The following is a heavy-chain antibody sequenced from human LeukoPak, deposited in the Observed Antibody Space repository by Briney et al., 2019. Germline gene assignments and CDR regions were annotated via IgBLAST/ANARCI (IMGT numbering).Heavy chain of an antibody. CDR3: ARSRRDNYYCYYCMDV. Sequence: GGSLRLSCADPGFTFSSYEMTWVRQAPGRGLEWVSNIFSSDTTIHYADSVKGRFTISRDNARNSMYLQMNSLRAEDTAVYYCARSRRDNYYCYYCMDVWGQGTTVTVSS. CDR2: IFSSDTTI. D-gene: IGHD5-24*01. CDR1: GFTFSSYE. V-gene: IGHV3-48*03. J-gene: IGHJ6*02.